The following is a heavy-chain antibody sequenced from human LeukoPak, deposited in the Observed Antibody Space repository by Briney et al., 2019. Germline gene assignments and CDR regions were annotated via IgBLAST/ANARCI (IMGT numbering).Heavy chain of an antibody. CDR3: ARDFRGSSWPLSDY. CDR2: ISNSGSTR. V-gene: IGHV3-48*03. CDR1: GFTFSSYE. D-gene: IGHD6-13*01. J-gene: IGHJ4*02. Sequence: GGSLRLSCAASGFTFSSYEMNWVRQAPGQGLEWVSYISNSGSTRYYADSVKGRFTISRDNAKNSLYLQMNSLRAEDTAGYFCARDFRGSSWPLSDYWGQGTLVTVSS.